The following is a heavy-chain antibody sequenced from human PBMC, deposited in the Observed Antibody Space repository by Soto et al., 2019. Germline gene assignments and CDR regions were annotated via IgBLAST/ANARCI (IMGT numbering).Heavy chain of an antibody. V-gene: IGHV2-5*01. J-gene: IGHJ5*02. D-gene: IGHD6-6*01. Sequence: QITLKESGPTLVKPTQTLTLTCTFSGFSLSTSGVGVGWIRQPPGKALEWLALIYWIDDKRYSPSLKSRLTITKDTSKNQVVLTMTNMDPVDTATYYCAHIRTSSIAARHWFDPWGQGTLVTVSS. CDR3: AHIRTSSIAARHWFDP. CDR2: IYWIDDK. CDR1: GFSLSTSGVG.